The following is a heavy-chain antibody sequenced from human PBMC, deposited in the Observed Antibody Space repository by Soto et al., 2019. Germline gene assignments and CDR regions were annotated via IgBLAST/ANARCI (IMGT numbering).Heavy chain of an antibody. CDR2: ISWNSGSI. J-gene: IGHJ6*02. CDR3: AKDSHGSGSYYPYYYYGMDV. Sequence: PGGSLRLSCAASGFTFDDYAMHWVRQAPGKGLEWVSGISWNSGSIGYADSVKGRFTISRDNAKNSLYLQMNSLRAEDTALYYCAKDSHGSGSYYPYYYYGMDVWGQGTTVTVSS. D-gene: IGHD3-10*01. CDR1: GFTFDDYA. V-gene: IGHV3-9*01.